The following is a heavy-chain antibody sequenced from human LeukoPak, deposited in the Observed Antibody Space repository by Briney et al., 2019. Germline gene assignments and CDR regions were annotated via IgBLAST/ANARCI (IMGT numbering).Heavy chain of an antibody. CDR1: GGSISTNY. J-gene: IGHJ5*02. CDR2: IYYSGST. CDR3: ARLAVSRFDP. V-gene: IGHV4-59*01. D-gene: IGHD3-16*01. Sequence: SETLSLTCTVSGGSISTNYWSWIRQAPGKGLEWIGYIYYSGSTNYNPSLKSRVTISADTSKDQFSLKLTSVTAADTAVYYCARLAVSRFDPWGQGTLVTVSS.